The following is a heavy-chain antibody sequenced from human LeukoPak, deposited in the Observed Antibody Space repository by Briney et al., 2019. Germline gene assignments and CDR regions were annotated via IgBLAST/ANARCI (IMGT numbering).Heavy chain of an antibody. CDR3: ARDRPSRRPGMVGEY. CDR2: ISRSSSYI. V-gene: IGHV3-21*01. D-gene: IGHD5-18*01. J-gene: IGHJ4*02. CDR1: GFTFSSYS. Sequence: GGSLRLSCAASGFTFSSYSMNWVRQAPGKGLEWVSSISRSSSYIYYADSVKGRFTISRDNAKNSLYLQMNSLRAEDTAIYYCARDRPSRRPGMVGEYWGQGTLVTVSS.